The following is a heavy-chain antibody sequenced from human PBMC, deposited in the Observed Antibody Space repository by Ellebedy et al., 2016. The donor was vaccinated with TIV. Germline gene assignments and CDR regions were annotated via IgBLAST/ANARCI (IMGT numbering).Heavy chain of an antibody. V-gene: IGHV6-1*01. CDR3: ARTLNGGLYMDV. CDR2: TYYKSNWNY. D-gene: IGHD3-16*01. CDR1: GDSVSDNSAA. J-gene: IGHJ6*03. Sequence: SETLSLXXAIYGDSVSDNSAAWNWIRQSPSRGLEWLGRTYYKSNWNYDYAVSVRSRIIINPDTSKNQFSLHLNSVTPEDTAVYYCARTLNGGLYMDVWGKGTTVTVSS.